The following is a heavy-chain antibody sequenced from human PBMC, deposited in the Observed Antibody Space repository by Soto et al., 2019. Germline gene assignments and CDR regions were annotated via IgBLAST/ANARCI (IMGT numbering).Heavy chain of an antibody. CDR1: GFSLSTSGVG. CDR2: IYWDDDK. J-gene: IGHJ5*02. Sequence: SGPTLVNPTQTLTLTCTFSGFSLSTSGVGVGWIRQPPGKALEWLALIYWDDDKRYSPSLKSRLTITKDTSKNQVVLTMTNMDPVDTATYYCANDDSSSWYGYNWFDPWGQGTLVTVSS. D-gene: IGHD6-13*01. V-gene: IGHV2-5*02. CDR3: ANDDSSSWYGYNWFDP.